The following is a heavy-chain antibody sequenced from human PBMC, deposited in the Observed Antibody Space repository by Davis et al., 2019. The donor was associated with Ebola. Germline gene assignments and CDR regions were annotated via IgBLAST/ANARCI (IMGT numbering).Heavy chain of an antibody. D-gene: IGHD3-10*01. V-gene: IGHV4-59*12. Sequence: PSETLSLTCTVSGGSISSYYWSWIRQPPGKGLEWIGYIYYSGSTNYNPSLKSRVTISVDKSKNQFSLKLSSVTAADTAVYYCARAMTYGSGSYYMFFFDYWGQGTLVTVSS. J-gene: IGHJ4*02. CDR2: IYYSGST. CDR1: GGSISSYY. CDR3: ARAMTYGSGSYYMFFFDY.